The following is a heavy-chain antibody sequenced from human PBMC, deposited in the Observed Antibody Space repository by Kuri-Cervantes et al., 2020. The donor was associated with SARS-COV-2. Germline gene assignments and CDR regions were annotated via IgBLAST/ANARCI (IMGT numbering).Heavy chain of an antibody. CDR2: ISSSSSYI. CDR3: AKTKGVDTAMDCIDY. J-gene: IGHJ4*02. V-gene: IGHV3-21*01. D-gene: IGHD5-18*01. CDR1: GFTFSSYA. Sequence: GGSLRLSCAASGFTFSSYAMHWVCQAPGKGLEWVSSISSSSSYIYYADSVKGRFTISRDNAKNSLYLQMNSLRAEDTAVYYCAKTKGVDTAMDCIDYWGQGTLVTVSS.